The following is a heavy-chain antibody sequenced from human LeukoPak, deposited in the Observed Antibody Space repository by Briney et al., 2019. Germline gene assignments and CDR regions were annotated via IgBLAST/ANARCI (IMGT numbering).Heavy chain of an antibody. CDR2: IYTSGST. D-gene: IGHD3-9*01. J-gene: IGHJ4*02. CDR1: GGSISSGSYY. CDR3: ARDNHDILTGYYSYYFDY. Sequence: SQTLSLTCTVSGGSISSGSYYWSWIRQPAGKGLEGIGRIYTSGSTNYSPSLKSRVTISVDTSKNQFSLKLSSVTAADTAVYYCARDNHDILTGYYSYYFDYWGQGTLVTVSS. V-gene: IGHV4-61*02.